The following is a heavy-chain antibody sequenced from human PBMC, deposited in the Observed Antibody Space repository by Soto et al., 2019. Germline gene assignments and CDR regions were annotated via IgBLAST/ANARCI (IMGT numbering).Heavy chain of an antibody. Sequence: QVQLMQSGPEVKKPGASVKVSCKASGYTFSNYDITWVRQAPGQGLEWMGWISTYNGNTDYAQKLQGRVTMTTDTSTSTAYMELRSLRSADTAVYCCARPQDYSGYFDYWGQGTLVTVSS. CDR2: ISTYNGNT. CDR3: ARPQDYSGYFDY. J-gene: IGHJ4*02. D-gene: IGHD2-15*01. V-gene: IGHV1-18*04. CDR1: GYTFSNYD.